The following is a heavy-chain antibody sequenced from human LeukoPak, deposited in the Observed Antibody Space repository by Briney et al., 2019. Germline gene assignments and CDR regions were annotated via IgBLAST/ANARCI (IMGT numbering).Heavy chain of an antibody. CDR3: ASGDRVYYYYGMDV. J-gene: IGHJ6*02. V-gene: IGHV3-53*01. CDR1: GFAFSSNW. D-gene: IGHD3-10*01. CDR2: IYSGGST. Sequence: GGSLRLSCAASGFAFSSNWMHWVRQAPGKGLEWVSVIYSGGSTYYADSVKGRFTISRDNSKNTLYLQMNSLRAEDTAVYYCASGDRVYYYYGMDVWGQGTTVTVSS.